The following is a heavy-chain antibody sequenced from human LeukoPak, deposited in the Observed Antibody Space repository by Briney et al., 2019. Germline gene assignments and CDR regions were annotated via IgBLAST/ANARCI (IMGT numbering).Heavy chain of an antibody. J-gene: IGHJ5*02. CDR1: GGSISSSSYY. CDR2: IYYSGST. Sequence: SSETLSLTCTVSGGSISSSSYYWGWIRQPPGKGLEWIGSIYYSGSTHYNPSLKSRVTISVDTSKNQFSLKLSSVTAADTAVYYCARHGSCSSTSCYGVNWFDPWGQGTLVTVSS. V-gene: IGHV4-39*01. CDR3: ARHGSCSSTSCYGVNWFDP. D-gene: IGHD2-2*01.